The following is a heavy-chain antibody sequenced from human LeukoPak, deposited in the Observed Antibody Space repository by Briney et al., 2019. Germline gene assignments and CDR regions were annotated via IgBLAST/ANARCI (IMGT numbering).Heavy chain of an antibody. CDR2: INHSGST. CDR3: ARDGQTQDWLALVGNAFDI. Sequence: KSSETLSLTCAVYGGSFSGYYWSWIRQPPGKGLEWIGEINHSGSTNYNPSLKSRVTISVDTSKNQFSLKLSSVTAADTAVYYCARDGQTQDWLALVGNAFDIWGQGTMVTVSS. D-gene: IGHD3/OR15-3a*01. CDR1: GGSFSGYY. J-gene: IGHJ3*02. V-gene: IGHV4-34*01.